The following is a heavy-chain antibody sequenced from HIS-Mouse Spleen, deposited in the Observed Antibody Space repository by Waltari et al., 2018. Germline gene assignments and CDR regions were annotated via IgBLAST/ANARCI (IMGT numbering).Heavy chain of an antibody. V-gene: IGHV3-30-3*01. Sequence: QVQLVESGGGVVQPGRSLRLSCAASGFTFSSYAMHWVRQAPGKGVEWVAVISYGGSNKYYADSVKGRFTISRDNSKNTLYLQMNSLRAEDTAVYYCARDHRNNWAIRDWGQGTLVTVSS. CDR1: GFTFSSYA. CDR2: ISYGGSNK. CDR3: ARDHRNNWAIRD. D-gene: IGHD1-20*01. J-gene: IGHJ4*02.